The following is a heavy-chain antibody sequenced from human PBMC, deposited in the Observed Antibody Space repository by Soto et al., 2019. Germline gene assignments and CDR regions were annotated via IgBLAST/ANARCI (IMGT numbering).Heavy chain of an antibody. J-gene: IGHJ4*02. D-gene: IGHD6-13*01. Sequence: GESLTLSCQGSGYRFSTYWIHWVRQLPGKGLESVGIIYPADSDTRYSPSFQGQVTISVDKTISTTYLQWSSLKASDTAMYFCARRYIAAPATAFDLWGQGTPVTVSS. CDR1: GYRFSTYW. CDR2: IYPADSDT. CDR3: ARRYIAAPATAFDL. V-gene: IGHV5-51*01.